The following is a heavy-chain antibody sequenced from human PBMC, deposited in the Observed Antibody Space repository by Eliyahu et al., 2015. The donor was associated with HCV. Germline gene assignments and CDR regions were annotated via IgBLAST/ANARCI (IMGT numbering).Heavy chain of an antibody. D-gene: IGHD1-14*01. J-gene: IGHJ6*02. CDR2: SKANSYAT. Sequence: SKANSYATAYAASVKGSFTISRDDSKNTAYLQMNSLKTEDTAVYYCTRNQGADPTGYYGMDVWGQGTTVTVSS. V-gene: IGHV3-73*01. CDR3: TRNQGADPTGYYGMDV.